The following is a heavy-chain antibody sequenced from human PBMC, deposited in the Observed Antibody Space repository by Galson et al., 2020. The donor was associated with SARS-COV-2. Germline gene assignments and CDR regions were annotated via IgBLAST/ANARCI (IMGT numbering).Heavy chain of an antibody. CDR1: GFSLSTSGVG. CDR3: AHHTITMIWTG. J-gene: IGHJ4*02. CDR2: TYWHDDN. D-gene: IGHD3-22*01. Sequence: SGPTLVKPTQTLTLTCTFSGFSLSTSGVGVGWIRQPPGKALEWLAPTYWHDDNRYSPSLKSRLTITKDTSKNQVVLTMTNMDPVDTATYYCAHHTITMIWTGWGQGTLVTVSS. V-gene: IGHV2-5*01.